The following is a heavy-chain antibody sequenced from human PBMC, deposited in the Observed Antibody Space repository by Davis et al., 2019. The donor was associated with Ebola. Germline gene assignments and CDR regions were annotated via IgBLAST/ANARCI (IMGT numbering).Heavy chain of an antibody. V-gene: IGHV4-59*08. CDR2: IYYSGST. J-gene: IGHJ3*02. CDR3: ARQKVTNAFDI. Sequence: SETLFLTCAVYGGSFSGYYWSWIRQPPGKGLEWIGYIYYSGSTNYNPSLKSRVTISVDTSKNQFSLKLTSVTAADTAVYYCARQKVTNAFDIWGQGTMVTVSS. CDR1: GGSFSGYY.